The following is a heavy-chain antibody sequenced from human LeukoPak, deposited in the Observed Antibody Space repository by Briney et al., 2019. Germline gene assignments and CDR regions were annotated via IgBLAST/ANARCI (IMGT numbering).Heavy chain of an antibody. CDR2: IRSKANSYAT. J-gene: IGHJ4*02. V-gene: IGHV3-73*01. Sequence: GGSLRPSCAASGLTFSGSAMHWVREASGEGLEWVGRIRSKANSYATAYAASVKGRFTISIDDSKNTAYLQMNSLKTGDTAVYYCTSPAGTGDYWGQGTLVTVSS. CDR3: TSPAGTGDY. CDR1: GLTFSGSA. D-gene: IGHD6-13*01.